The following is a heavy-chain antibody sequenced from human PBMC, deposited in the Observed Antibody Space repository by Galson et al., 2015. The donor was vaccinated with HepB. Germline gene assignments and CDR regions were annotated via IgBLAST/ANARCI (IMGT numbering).Heavy chain of an antibody. J-gene: IGHJ6*03. CDR2: INAGDGST. CDR3: ARGRIVVAGPRKYYYYYMDV. V-gene: IGHV1-3*01. D-gene: IGHD6-19*01. Sequence: SVKVSCKASGYTFSVYATHWVRQAPGQGLEWMGWINAGDGSTEYSQKFQGRIIMTRDTSATTADMELSDLRPEDTAIYYCARGRIVVAGPRKYYYYYMDVWGKGTTVTFSS. CDR1: GYTFSVYA.